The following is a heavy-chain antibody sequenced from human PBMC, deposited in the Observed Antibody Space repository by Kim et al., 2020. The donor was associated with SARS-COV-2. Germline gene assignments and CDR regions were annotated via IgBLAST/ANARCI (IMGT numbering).Heavy chain of an antibody. CDR2: ISGDNGVT. Sequence: ASVKVSCKASGYTFTTSGISWVRQAPGQEPEWMGWISGDNGVTIYAQRLQDRVTITSDTSTSTAYMDLRNLRSDDTAVYYCARGGGHHWPYYIDDWGLGTLVAVSS. CDR1: GYTFTTSG. V-gene: IGHV1-18*01. CDR3: ARGGGHHWPYYIDD. D-gene: IGHD1-1*01. J-gene: IGHJ4*02.